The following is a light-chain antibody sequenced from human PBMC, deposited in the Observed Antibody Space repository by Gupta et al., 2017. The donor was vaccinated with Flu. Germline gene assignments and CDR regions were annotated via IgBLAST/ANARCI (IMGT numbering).Light chain of an antibody. Sequence: EVVFTQSPATLSLSPGERAVLSCRASQSVIPSLAWYQQKPGQAPSLLMYDASRRAAGIPARFSGSGSGTDFTLTISTLEPEDVAVYYCQQRSDLPMYTFGQGTKLEIK. V-gene: IGKV3-11*01. CDR1: QSVIPS. J-gene: IGKJ2*01. CDR2: DAS. CDR3: QQRSDLPMYT.